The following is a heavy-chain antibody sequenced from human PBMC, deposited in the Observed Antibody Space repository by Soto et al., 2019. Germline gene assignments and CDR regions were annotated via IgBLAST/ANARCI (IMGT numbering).Heavy chain of an antibody. J-gene: IGHJ4*02. V-gene: IGHV4-34*01. CDR1: GGSFSGYY. CDR2: INHSGST. Sequence: SETLSLTCAVYGGSFSGYYWTWIRQPPGTGLEWIGEINHSGSTNYNPSLKSRVTISVDTSKNQFSLKLTSVTAADTAVYYCARDKIQSLLYYGGKGRLVIDAS. CDR3: ARDKIQSLLYY.